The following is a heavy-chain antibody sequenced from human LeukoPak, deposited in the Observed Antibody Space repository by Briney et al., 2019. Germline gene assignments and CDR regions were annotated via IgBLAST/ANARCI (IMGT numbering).Heavy chain of an antibody. Sequence: GGSLRLSRAASGFTFSSYSMNWVCQAPGKGLEWVSSISSSSSYIYYADSVKGRFTISRDNAKNSLYLQMNSLRAEDTAVYYCVGGNSAVEGGYWGQGTLVTVSS. CDR2: ISSSSSYI. D-gene: IGHD4-23*01. CDR3: VGGNSAVEGGY. J-gene: IGHJ4*02. V-gene: IGHV3-21*01. CDR1: GFTFSSYS.